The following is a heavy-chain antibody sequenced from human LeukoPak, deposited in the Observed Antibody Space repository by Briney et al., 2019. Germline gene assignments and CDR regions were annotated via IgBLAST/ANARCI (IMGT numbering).Heavy chain of an antibody. CDR2: ISATTGTT. Sequence: PGGSLRLSCAASGFTFSSYAMSWIRQAPGKGLEWLSAISATTGTTFYADSVKGRFTISRDNSKNALYLQMNNLRAEDTAVYYCATETSYGDRYFDYWGQGTLVTVSS. D-gene: IGHD4-17*01. V-gene: IGHV3-23*01. CDR3: ATETSYGDRYFDY. CDR1: GFTFSSYA. J-gene: IGHJ4*02.